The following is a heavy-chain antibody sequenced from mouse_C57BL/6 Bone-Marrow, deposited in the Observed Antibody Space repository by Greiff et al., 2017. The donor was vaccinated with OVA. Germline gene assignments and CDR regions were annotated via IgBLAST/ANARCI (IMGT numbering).Heavy chain of an antibody. CDR3: ARELGRYWFAY. V-gene: IGHV5-4*01. J-gene: IGHJ3*01. CDR1: GFTFSSYA. Sequence: GQVVESGGGLVKPGGSLKLSCAASGFTFSSYAMSWVRQTPEKRLEWVASISDGGSYTYYPDNVKGRFTISRDNAKNNLYLQMSHLKSEDTAMYYCARELGRYWFAYWGQGTLVTVSA. CDR2: ISDGGSYT. D-gene: IGHD4-1*01.